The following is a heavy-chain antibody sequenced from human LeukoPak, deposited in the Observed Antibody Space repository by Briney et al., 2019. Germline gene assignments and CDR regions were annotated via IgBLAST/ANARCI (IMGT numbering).Heavy chain of an antibody. CDR2: MNTNSGDT. D-gene: IGHD1-26*01. CDR1: GYTFTSYD. Sequence: ASVKVSCKASGYTFTSYDISWVPQATGRGLEWMGWMNTNSGDTGHAQKFQGRVTMTRDTSISTAYMELSSLRSEDTAVYYCARGMGGATTGFDYWGQGTLVTVSS. V-gene: IGHV1-8*01. J-gene: IGHJ4*02. CDR3: ARGMGGATTGFDY.